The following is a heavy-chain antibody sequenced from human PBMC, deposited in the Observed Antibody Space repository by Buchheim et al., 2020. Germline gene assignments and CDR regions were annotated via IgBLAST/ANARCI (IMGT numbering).Heavy chain of an antibody. Sequence: QVQLQQWGAGLLKPSETLSLTCAVYGGSFSGYYWSWIRQPPGKGLEWIGEINHSGSTNYNPSLKSRVTLSVYTSKNQFSLKLSSVTAADTAVYYCARDSPSGCNWFDPWGQGTL. CDR1: GGSFSGYY. V-gene: IGHV4-34*01. J-gene: IGHJ5*02. CDR2: INHSGST. CDR3: ARDSPSGCNWFDP. D-gene: IGHD3-22*01.